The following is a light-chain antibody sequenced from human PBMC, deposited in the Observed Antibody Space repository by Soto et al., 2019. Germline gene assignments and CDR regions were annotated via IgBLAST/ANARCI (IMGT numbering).Light chain of an antibody. V-gene: IGKV1-17*01. J-gene: IGKJ5*01. CDR2: VAS. Sequence: DIQMTQSSSSLSASVGDGVTITCRASQGIRNDLSWYQQKPGEAPKRLVYVASSLDGGVPARFSGSGSGTEFTLTISSLQPDDFATYYCHSRAFGQGTRLEIK. CDR1: QGIRND. CDR3: HSRA.